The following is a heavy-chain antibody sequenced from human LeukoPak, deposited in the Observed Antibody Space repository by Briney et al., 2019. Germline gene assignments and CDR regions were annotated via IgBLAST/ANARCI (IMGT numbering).Heavy chain of an antibody. J-gene: IGHJ4*02. CDR2: IWSDGSTK. CDR1: GFTFRTYG. Sequence: PGRSLRLSCAASGFTFRTYGMHWVRQAPGKGLEWVAVIWSDGSTKYYADSVKGRLTISRDNSKNTVYLQMNSLRVEDMAVYYCARGLPYSISDYWGQGTLVSVSS. V-gene: IGHV3-33*01. D-gene: IGHD6-13*01. CDR3: ARGLPYSISDY.